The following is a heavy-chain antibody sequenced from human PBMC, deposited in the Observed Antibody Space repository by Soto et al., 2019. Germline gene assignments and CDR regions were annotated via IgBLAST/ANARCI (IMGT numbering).Heavy chain of an antibody. D-gene: IGHD2-2*02. J-gene: IGHJ6*02. V-gene: IGHV1-8*01. Sequence: ASVKVSCKASGYTFASYDINWVRQATGQGLEWMGWMNPNSGNTGYAQKFQGRVTMTRNTSISTAYMELSSLRSEDTAVYYCARSSRNYCSSTSCYTVYYYYGMDVWGQGTTVTVSS. CDR1: GYTFASYD. CDR2: MNPNSGNT. CDR3: ARSSRNYCSSTSCYTVYYYYGMDV.